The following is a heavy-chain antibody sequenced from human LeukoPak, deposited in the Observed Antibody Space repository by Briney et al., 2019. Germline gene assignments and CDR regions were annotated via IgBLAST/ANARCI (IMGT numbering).Heavy chain of an antibody. CDR2: ISGSGGST. V-gene: IGHV3-23*01. D-gene: IGHD3-16*02. Sequence: PGGSLRLSCAAFGFTFSSYAMSWVRQAPGKGLEWVSAISGSGGSTYYADSVKGRFTISRDNSKNTLYLQMNSLRAEDTAVYYCASGVWGSYRYTGRDYWGQGTLVTVSS. CDR1: GFTFSSYA. CDR3: ASGVWGSYRYTGRDY. J-gene: IGHJ4*02.